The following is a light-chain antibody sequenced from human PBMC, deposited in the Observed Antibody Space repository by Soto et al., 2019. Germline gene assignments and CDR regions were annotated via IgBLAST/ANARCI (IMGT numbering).Light chain of an antibody. CDR2: AAS. V-gene: IGKV1-27*01. Sequence: DIQMTQSPSSLSASVGDRVTITCRASQGISNFLAWYQQKPGKVPKVLIYAASTLKSGVPSRFSGSGSGTDFTFTISSLQPEDVATYYCQVYNSAPPVTFGPGTKVDIK. CDR3: QVYNSAPPVT. CDR1: QGISNF. J-gene: IGKJ3*01.